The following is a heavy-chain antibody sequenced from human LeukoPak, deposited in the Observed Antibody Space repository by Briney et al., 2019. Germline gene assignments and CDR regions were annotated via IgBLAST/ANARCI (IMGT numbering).Heavy chain of an antibody. J-gene: IGHJ4*02. CDR1: GGSISSYY. Sequence: PSETLSLTCTVSGGSISSYYWSWIRQPAGKGLGWIGRIYTSGSTNYNPSLKSRVTMSVDTSKNQFSLKLSSVTAADTAVYYCARENYYDSSGYHRYYFDYWGQGTLVTVSS. V-gene: IGHV4-4*07. D-gene: IGHD3-22*01. CDR3: ARENYYDSSGYHRYYFDY. CDR2: IYTSGST.